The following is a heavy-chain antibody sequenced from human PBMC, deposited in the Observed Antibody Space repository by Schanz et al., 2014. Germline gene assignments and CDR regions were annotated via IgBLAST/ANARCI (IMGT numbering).Heavy chain of an antibody. V-gene: IGHV3-30*04. CDR1: GFSFSGFA. Sequence: QVQLEESGGGVVQPGGSLRLSCVASGFSFSGFAVHWVRQAPSKGLEWVSIVSHDGFTKHYADSVGGRFTLSRDNSKNTVYLQMNSLRAEDTALYFCATDYSGGGCHIWGQGTMVTVSS. D-gene: IGHD6-19*01. J-gene: IGHJ3*02. CDR2: VSHDGFTK. CDR3: ATDYSGGGCHI.